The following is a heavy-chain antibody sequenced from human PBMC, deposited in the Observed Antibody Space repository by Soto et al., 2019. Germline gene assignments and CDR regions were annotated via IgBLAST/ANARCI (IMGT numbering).Heavy chain of an antibody. J-gene: IGHJ5*01. D-gene: IGHD2-15*01. CDR3: TRVYCCGGSCDPLYS. CDR2: INPSGST. CDR1: GYTFTSYY. Sequence: ASVKVSCKASGYTFTSYYMHWVRQAPGQGLEWMGIINPSGSTTYAQKFQGRVTMTRNTSTSTVYMELSSLRSEDTAVYYCTRVYCCGGSCDPLYSRGQGTLDPVSA. V-gene: IGHV1-46*03.